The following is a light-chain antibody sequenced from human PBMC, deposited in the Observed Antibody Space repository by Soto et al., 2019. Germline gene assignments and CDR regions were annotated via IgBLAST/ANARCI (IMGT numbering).Light chain of an antibody. V-gene: IGKV3-11*01. CDR3: QQRNNWPT. Sequence: EIVLTQSPATLSLSPGERATLSCRASQSVTSNLAWYQQKPGQAPRLLIYDASNRATGIPARFSGSGSGTDFTLTISSLEPEDFAVYYGQQRNNWPTLGPGTKVDIK. CDR2: DAS. CDR1: QSVTSN. J-gene: IGKJ3*01.